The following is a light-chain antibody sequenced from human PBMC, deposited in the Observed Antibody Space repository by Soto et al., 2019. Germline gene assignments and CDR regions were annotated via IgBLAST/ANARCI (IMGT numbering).Light chain of an antibody. J-gene: IGKJ1*01. CDR1: QSVSSSY. Sequence: EIVLTQSPGTLSLSPGERATLSCRASQSVSSSYLAWYQQKPGQAPRLLIYGASSRATGIPDRFSGSGSGTDFTLTISRLKPEDFAVYDCQQYGSSRWTFGQGTKVEIK. V-gene: IGKV3-20*01. CDR3: QQYGSSRWT. CDR2: GAS.